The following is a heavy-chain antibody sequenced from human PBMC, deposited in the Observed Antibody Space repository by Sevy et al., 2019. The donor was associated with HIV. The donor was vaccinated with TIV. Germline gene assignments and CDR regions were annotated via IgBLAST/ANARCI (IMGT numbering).Heavy chain of an antibody. CDR1: GFTFDDYA. CDR3: EKEVYVGIAAAGMGESDP. D-gene: IGHD6-13*01. Sequence: GGSLRLSCAASGFTFDDYAMHWVRQAPGKGLEWVSGISWKSGSIGYADSVKGRFTISRDNAKNSLYLQMNSLRADDTALYYCEKEVYVGIAAAGMGESDPRGQGTLVTVSS. V-gene: IGHV3-9*01. CDR2: ISWKSGSI. J-gene: IGHJ5*02.